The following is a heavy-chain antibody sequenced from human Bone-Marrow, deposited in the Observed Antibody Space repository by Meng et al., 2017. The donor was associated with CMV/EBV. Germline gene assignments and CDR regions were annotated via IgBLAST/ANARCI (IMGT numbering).Heavy chain of an antibody. CDR3: ARDLGDSSGYYYGFDY. Sequence: ASVKVSCKASGYTFTGDYMHWVRQAPGQGLEWMGIINPSGGSTSYAQKFQGRVTMTRDTSTSTVYMELSSLRSEDTAVYYCARDLGDSSGYYYGFDYWGQGTLVTVSS. J-gene: IGHJ4*02. CDR1: GYTFTGDY. D-gene: IGHD3-22*01. CDR2: INPSGGST. V-gene: IGHV1-46*01.